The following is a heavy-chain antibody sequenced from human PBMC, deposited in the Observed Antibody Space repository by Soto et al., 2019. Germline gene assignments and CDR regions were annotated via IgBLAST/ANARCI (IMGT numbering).Heavy chain of an antibody. V-gene: IGHV3-53*02. CDR1: GFTVSSNY. D-gene: IGHD1-26*01. CDR2: LESGGST. Sequence: EVQLVETGGGLIQPGGSLRLYCAASGFTVSSNYMSWVRQDPVKGLEWASVLESGGSTYYADSVKGRFTISRDNFKNTRYLQTNVLSAEDTAVYYGAREMRWELYNDAIDIWGQGTMVTVSS. CDR3: AREMRWELYNDAIDI. J-gene: IGHJ3*02.